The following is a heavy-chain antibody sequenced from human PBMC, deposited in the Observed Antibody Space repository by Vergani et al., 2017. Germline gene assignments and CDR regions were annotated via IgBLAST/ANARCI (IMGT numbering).Heavy chain of an antibody. CDR1: GFTFSSYG. D-gene: IGHD2-2*02. Sequence: VQPVESGGGLVKPGGSLRLSCAASGFTFSSYGMHWVRQAPGKGLEWVAFIRYDGSNKYYADSVKGRFTISRDNSQNTLYLQMNSLRAEDTAVYDCAKDSVVVPAAITVHYYYYYMDVWGKGTTVTVSS. V-gene: IGHV3-30*02. CDR3: AKDSVVVPAAITVHYYYYYMDV. J-gene: IGHJ6*03. CDR2: IRYDGSNK.